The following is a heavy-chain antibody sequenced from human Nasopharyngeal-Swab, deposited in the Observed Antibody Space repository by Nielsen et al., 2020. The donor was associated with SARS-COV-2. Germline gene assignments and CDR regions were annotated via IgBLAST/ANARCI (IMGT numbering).Heavy chain of an antibody. V-gene: IGHV3-74*01. Sequence: GGSLTPSCVAFGFTPSNYWTHWVRQAPGKGLVWVSRINSDGISTTYADSVKGRFTISRDNAKNTLYLQMNSLRTEDTAVYYCARDVDMAATYFDYWGQGTLVTVSS. J-gene: IGHJ4*02. CDR2: INSDGIST. CDR3: ARDVDMAATYFDY. CDR1: GFTPSNYW. D-gene: IGHD5-24*01.